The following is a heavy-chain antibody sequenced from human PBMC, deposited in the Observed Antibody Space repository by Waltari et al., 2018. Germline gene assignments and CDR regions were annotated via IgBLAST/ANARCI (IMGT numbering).Heavy chain of an antibody. CDR1: GFTISRYR. J-gene: IGHJ4*02. CDR2: ISSSSSYI. Sequence: EVQLVESGGGLVKTGGYLILSCAASGFTISRYRINWVTQAPGKGLEWFSSISSSSSYIYYADSVKGRFTISRDNAKNSLYLQMNSLRAEDTAVYYCARGYMTTVTTLGYWGQGTLVTVSS. CDR3: ARGYMTTVTTLGY. V-gene: IGHV3-21*01. D-gene: IGHD4-17*01.